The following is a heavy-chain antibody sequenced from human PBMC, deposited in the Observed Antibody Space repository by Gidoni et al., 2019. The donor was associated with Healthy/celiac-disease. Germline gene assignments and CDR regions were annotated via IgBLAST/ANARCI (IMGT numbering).Heavy chain of an antibody. V-gene: IGHV3-23*01. CDR2: ISGRGGRT. D-gene: IGHD3-9*01. CDR1: GFTFSSYA. Sequence: EVQLLESGGGLVQPGGSLRLSCAASGFTFSSYAMSWVRQAPGQGLAWGSAISGRGGRTYYADSVKGRFTISRDNSKNTLYLQMNSLRAEETAVYYCAKDRVPWETGFDPWGQGTLVTVSS. J-gene: IGHJ5*02. CDR3: AKDRVPWETGFDP.